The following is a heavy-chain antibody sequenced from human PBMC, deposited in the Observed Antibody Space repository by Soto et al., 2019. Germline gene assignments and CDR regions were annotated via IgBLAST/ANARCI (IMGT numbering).Heavy chain of an antibody. J-gene: IGHJ6*02. Sequence: GESLKISCKGSGYSFTSYWISWVRQMPGKGLEWMGRIDPSDSYTNYSPSFQGHVTISADKSISTANLQWSSLKASDTAMYYCARLQTLGTAMYYYYYGMDVWGQGTTVTVSS. CDR3: ARLQTLGTAMYYYYYGMDV. CDR2: IDPSDSYT. CDR1: GYSFTSYW. D-gene: IGHD2-2*01. V-gene: IGHV5-10-1*01.